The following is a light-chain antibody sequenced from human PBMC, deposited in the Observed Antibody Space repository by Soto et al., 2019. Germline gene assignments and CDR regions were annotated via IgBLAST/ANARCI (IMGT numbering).Light chain of an antibody. CDR2: GAS. V-gene: IGKV3-15*01. CDR1: QSASDN. CDR3: QQYYKLPYN. J-gene: IGKJ2*01. Sequence: EIVMTQSPATLSVSPGGRATLSCRASQSASDNLAWYQQKRGQAPRLLIYGASARATDIPARFSGSGSGTEFTLTISSLQSEDFAVYFCQQYYKLPYNFGQGARLEIK.